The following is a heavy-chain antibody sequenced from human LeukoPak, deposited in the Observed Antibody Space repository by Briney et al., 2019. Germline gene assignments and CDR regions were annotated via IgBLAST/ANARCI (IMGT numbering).Heavy chain of an antibody. CDR3: ARDSPNEGILWWSIDY. CDR1: GFTFSSYS. D-gene: IGHD2-21*01. CDR2: ISSSSSYI. Sequence: GGSLRLSCAASGFTFSSYSMNWVRQAPGKGLEWVSSISSSSSYIYYADSVKGRFTISRDNAKNSLYLQMNSLRAEDTAVYYCARDSPNEGILWWSIDYWGQGTLVTVSS. J-gene: IGHJ4*02. V-gene: IGHV3-21*01.